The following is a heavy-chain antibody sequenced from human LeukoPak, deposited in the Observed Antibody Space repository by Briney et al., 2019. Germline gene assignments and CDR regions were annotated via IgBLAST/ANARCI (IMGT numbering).Heavy chain of an antibody. Sequence: GGSLRLSCVASGFIFSDYSMDWVRQAPGKGLEWVSSIRSSSAYIFYSDSVKGRFTISRDNAQSSLYLQMNSLRAGDTAVYYCARQAVARPFDLWGQGTMVAVSS. V-gene: IGHV3-21*06. J-gene: IGHJ3*01. CDR1: GFIFSDYS. CDR2: IRSSSAYI. CDR3: ARQAVARPFDL.